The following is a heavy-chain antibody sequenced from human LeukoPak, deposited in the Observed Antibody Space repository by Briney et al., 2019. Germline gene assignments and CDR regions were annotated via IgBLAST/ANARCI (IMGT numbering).Heavy chain of an antibody. V-gene: IGHV3-23*01. CDR2: IRDSGGGT. Sequence: GGSLRLSCGASGFTFSSYAISWVRQAPGKGLEWVSSIRDSGGGTYYADSVKGRYTISRDNSKNMLFLQMDSLRAEDTAVYYCAKDRGIIAAGTDYWGQGTLVTVSS. J-gene: IGHJ4*02. D-gene: IGHD6-13*01. CDR3: AKDRGIIAAGTDY. CDR1: GFTFSSYA.